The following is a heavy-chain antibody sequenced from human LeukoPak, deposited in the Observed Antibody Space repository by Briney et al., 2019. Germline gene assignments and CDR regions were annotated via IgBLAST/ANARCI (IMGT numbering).Heavy chain of an antibody. CDR1: GFTFSNAW. Sequence: PGGSLRLSCAASGFTFSNAWMNWVRQAPGKGLEWVGRIKSKTDGGTTDYAAPVKGRFTISRDDSKNTLYLQMNSLRAEDTAVYYCARDRLSYADYTFDYWGQGTLVTVSS. J-gene: IGHJ4*02. CDR2: IKSKTDGGTT. D-gene: IGHD4-17*01. V-gene: IGHV3-15*07. CDR3: ARDRLSYADYTFDY.